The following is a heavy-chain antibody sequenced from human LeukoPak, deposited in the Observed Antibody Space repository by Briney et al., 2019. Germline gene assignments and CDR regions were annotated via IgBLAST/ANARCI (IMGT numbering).Heavy chain of an antibody. J-gene: IGHJ4*02. Sequence: SETLSLTCTVSGGSIGSDYWTWIRQPPGKGLEYIGYIYYTGATNYNPSLKSRVTISVDTSKNQFSLKLSSVTAADTAVYFCAKYGNSGWVIDNWGQGTLVTVSS. V-gene: IGHV4-59*08. CDR2: IYYTGAT. CDR1: GGSIGSDY. CDR3: AKYGNSGWVIDN. D-gene: IGHD6-19*01.